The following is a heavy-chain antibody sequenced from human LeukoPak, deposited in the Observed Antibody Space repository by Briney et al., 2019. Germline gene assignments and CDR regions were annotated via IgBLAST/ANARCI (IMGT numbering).Heavy chain of an antibody. J-gene: IGHJ4*02. CDR1: GASISSGGYY. D-gene: IGHD6-13*01. CDR2: IYYSGST. V-gene: IGHV4-31*03. Sequence: SETLSLTCTVSGASISSGGYYWSWIRQHPGKGLEWIGYIYYSGSTYYNPSLKSRVTISVNTSKNQFSLKLSSVTAADTAVYYCAREGDSSSWYGLDYWGQGTLVTVSS. CDR3: AREGDSSSWYGLDY.